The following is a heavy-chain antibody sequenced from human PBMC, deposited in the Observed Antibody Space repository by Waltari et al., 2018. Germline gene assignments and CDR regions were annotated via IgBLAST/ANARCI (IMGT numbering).Heavy chain of an antibody. CDR2: IIADGSGT. V-gene: IGHV3-64*07. CDR3: AREVWGYMES. J-gene: IGHJ6*02. D-gene: IGHD3-16*01. CDR1: GFTFSDNA. Sequence: EVQLVESGGGLVQPGGSLRLSCVASGFTFSDNAMHWVRQVPGKGLESISAIIADGSGTNYADSVKGRCTISRDNSKNTVYLQMGSLRAEDTALYYCAREVWGYMESWGQGTTVTVSS.